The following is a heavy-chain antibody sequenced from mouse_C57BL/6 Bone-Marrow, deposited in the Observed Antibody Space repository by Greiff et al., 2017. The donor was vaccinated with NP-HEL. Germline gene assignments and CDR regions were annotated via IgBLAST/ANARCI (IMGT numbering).Heavy chain of an antibody. CDR1: GFTFSDSY. CDR2: ISNGGGST. D-gene: IGHD1-2*01. J-gene: IGHJ4*01. Sequence: EVKLVESGGGLVQPGGSLKLSCAASGFTFSDSYMYWVRQTPEKRLEWVAYISNGGGSTYYPDTVKGRFTISRDNAKNTLYLQMSRLKSEDTAMYYCARPIIDYYAMDYWGQGTSVTVSS. CDR3: ARPIIDYYAMDY. V-gene: IGHV5-12*01.